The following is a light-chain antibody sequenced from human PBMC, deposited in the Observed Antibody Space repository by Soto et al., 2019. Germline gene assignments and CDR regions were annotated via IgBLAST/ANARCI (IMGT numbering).Light chain of an antibody. J-gene: IGLJ2*01. Sequence: QSALTKPPSASGSPGQSVTLSCTGTSSDVGGYNYVSWYQQHPGKAPKLMIYEVSKRPSGVPDRFSGSKSGNTASLTVSGLQAEDEADYYRSSYAGSNNLVFGGGTKLTVL. CDR1: SSDVGGYNY. V-gene: IGLV2-8*01. CDR3: SSYAGSNNLV. CDR2: EVS.